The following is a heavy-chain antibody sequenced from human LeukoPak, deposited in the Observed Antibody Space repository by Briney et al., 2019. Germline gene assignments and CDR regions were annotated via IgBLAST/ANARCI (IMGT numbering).Heavy chain of an antibody. CDR3: ASGKSSAAGPTAYYYGMDV. CDR2: INHSGST. CDR1: GGSFSGYY. Sequence: PSETLSLSCAVYGGSFSGYYWSWIRQPPGKGLEWIGEINHSGSTNYNPSLKSRVTISVDTSKNQFSLKLSSVTAADTAVYYCASGKSSAAGPTAYYYGMDVWGQGTTVTVSS. D-gene: IGHD6-13*01. V-gene: IGHV4-34*01. J-gene: IGHJ6*02.